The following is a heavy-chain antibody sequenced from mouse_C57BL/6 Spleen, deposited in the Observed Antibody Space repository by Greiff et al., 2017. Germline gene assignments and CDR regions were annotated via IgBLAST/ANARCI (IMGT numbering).Heavy chain of an antibody. CDR2: IDPSDSYT. J-gene: IGHJ1*03. Sequence: QVQLQQPGAELVMPGASVKLSCKASGYTFTSYWMHWVKQRPGQGLEWIGEIDPSDSYTNYNQKFKGKSTLTVDKSSSTAYMQLSSLTSEDSAVYYCARLWEDWCFDVWGTGTTVTVSS. D-gene: IGHD4-1*01. V-gene: IGHV1-69*01. CDR1: GYTFTSYW. CDR3: ARLWEDWCFDV.